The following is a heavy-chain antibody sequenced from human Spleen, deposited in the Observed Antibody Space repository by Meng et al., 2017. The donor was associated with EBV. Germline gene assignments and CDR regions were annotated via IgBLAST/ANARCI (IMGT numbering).Heavy chain of an antibody. J-gene: IGHJ4*02. CDR1: GGSVSSGSYY. CDR3: AGGDDDSGGYYYL. CDR2: IYSGSI. D-gene: IGHD3-22*01. V-gene: IGHV4-61*01. Sequence: QVQLQESGPGLVKPSETLSLTGAVSGGSVSSGSYYWSWIRQPPGKGLEWIGYIYSGSINYNPSLKSRVTISVDTSKNQFSLKVRSVTAADTAVYYCAGGDDDSGGYYYLWGQGALVTVSS.